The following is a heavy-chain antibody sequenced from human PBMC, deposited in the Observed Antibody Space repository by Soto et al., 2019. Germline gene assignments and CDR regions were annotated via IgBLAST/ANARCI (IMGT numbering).Heavy chain of an antibody. Sequence: LKISCKGSGYSFTSYWIGWVRQMPGKGLEWMGIIYPGDSDTRYSPSFQGQATISADKSISTAYLQWSSLKASDTAMYYCARPAATYSSSSYMDVWGQGTTVTVSS. CDR1: GYSFTSYW. D-gene: IGHD6-13*01. J-gene: IGHJ6*02. V-gene: IGHV5-51*01. CDR3: ARPAATYSSSSYMDV. CDR2: IYPGDSDT.